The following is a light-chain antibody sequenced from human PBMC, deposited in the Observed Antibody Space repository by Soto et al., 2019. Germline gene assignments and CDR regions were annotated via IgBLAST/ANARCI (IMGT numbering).Light chain of an antibody. J-gene: IGKJ2*01. V-gene: IGKV1-39*01. CDR2: VAA. CDR3: QQSFSSHRT. CDR1: ENVNNY. Sequence: DIQMTQSPSALSASVGDRVTITCRASENVNNYLNWYQVKPGEAPRLQLYVAARLQSGVPSRFTGSGFGTDFSLTINSLQPEDFATYYCQQSFSSHRTFGQGTKLENK.